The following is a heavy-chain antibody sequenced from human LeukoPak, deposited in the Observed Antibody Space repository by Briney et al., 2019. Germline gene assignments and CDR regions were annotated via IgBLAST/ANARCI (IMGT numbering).Heavy chain of an antibody. J-gene: IGHJ2*01. CDR3: ARGSRVSFNWYFDL. D-gene: IGHD2-8*01. CDR2: IYTSGST. V-gene: IGHV4-4*07. CDR1: GGSISSYY. Sequence: SETLSLTCTVSGGSISSYYWSWIRQPAGEGLEWIGRIYTSGSTNYNPSLKSRVTISVDTSKNQFSLKLSSVTAADTAVYYCARGSRVSFNWYFDLWGRGTLVTVSS.